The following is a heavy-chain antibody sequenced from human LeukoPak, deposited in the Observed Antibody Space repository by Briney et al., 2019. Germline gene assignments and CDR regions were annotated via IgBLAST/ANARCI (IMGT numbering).Heavy chain of an antibody. CDR3: AREGITIFGVVITDAFDI. CDR1: GGSISSGSYY. CDR2: IYTSGST. Sequence: SQTLSLTCTVSGGSISSGSYYWSWIRQPAGKGLEWIGRIYTSGSTNYNPSLKSRVTISVDTSKNQFSLKLSSVTAADTAVYYCAREGITIFGVVITDAFDIWGQGTMVTVSS. V-gene: IGHV4-61*02. D-gene: IGHD3-3*01. J-gene: IGHJ3*02.